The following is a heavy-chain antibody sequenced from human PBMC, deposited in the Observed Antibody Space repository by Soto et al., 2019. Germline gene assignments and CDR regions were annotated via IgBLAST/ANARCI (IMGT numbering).Heavy chain of an antibody. Sequence: SETLSLTCTVSGGSISSHYWSWIRQPPGKGLEWIGYIYYSGSTYYNPSLKSRVTISVDTSKNQFSLKLSSVTAADTAVYYCASSEFHWGQGTLVTVSS. J-gene: IGHJ4*02. V-gene: IGHV4-59*04. D-gene: IGHD3-10*01. CDR3: ASSEFH. CDR2: IYYSGST. CDR1: GGSISSHY.